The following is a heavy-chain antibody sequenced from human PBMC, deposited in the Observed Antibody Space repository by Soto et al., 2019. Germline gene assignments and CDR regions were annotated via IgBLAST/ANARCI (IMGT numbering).Heavy chain of an antibody. CDR2: ISPIFGTP. Sequence: QVQVVQSGAEVKRPGSSVKVSCKASGDTLTNYAIQWVRQARGQGLGWLGRISPIFGTPNYAPKFQGRVTITADTSTRTVYMQLSSLRSEDTAIYYCSLYYYASSGDSLTYVDLWGRGTLVTVSS. D-gene: IGHD3-22*01. CDR3: SLYYYASSGDSLTYVDL. V-gene: IGHV1-69*06. J-gene: IGHJ2*01. CDR1: GDTLTNYA.